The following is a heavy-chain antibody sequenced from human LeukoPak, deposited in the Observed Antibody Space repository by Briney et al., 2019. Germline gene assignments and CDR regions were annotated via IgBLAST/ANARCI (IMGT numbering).Heavy chain of an antibody. CDR3: AKSSSSYGNDALDI. Sequence: PGGSLRLSCAASGFTFDAYAMHWVRQAPGKRLEWVSVIRGGGAVAFYADSVKGRFTISRDNSRNTLYLHLNSLRADDTAVYYCAKSSSSYGNDALDIWGQGTMVTVSS. J-gene: IGHJ3*02. V-gene: IGHV3-23*01. CDR2: IRGGGAVA. D-gene: IGHD5-18*01. CDR1: GFTFDAYA.